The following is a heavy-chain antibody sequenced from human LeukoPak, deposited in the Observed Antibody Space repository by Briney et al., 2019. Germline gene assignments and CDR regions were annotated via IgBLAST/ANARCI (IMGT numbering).Heavy chain of an antibody. D-gene: IGHD3-22*01. CDR1: GGSIDSYNW. Sequence: PSGTLSLTCAVPGGSIDSYNWWSWVRPVPGKGLEWIGEIYHSGTTNYNPSLKSRVTISVDKSKNQFSLKLSSVTAADTAVYYCAMTYYYDSSLHYFDYWGQGTLVTVSS. CDR3: AMTYYYDSSLHYFDY. J-gene: IGHJ4*02. V-gene: IGHV4-4*02. CDR2: IYHSGTT.